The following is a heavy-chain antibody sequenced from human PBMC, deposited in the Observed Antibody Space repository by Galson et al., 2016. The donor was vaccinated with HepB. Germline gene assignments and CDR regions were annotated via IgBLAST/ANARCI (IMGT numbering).Heavy chain of an antibody. CDR3: ARDDKKHQMVVRGN. CDR1: GFTFSKYW. J-gene: IGHJ4*02. Sequence: SLRLSCAGSGFTFSKYWMNWVRQAPGKGLEWVESMKARFTISRDNAKNSLFLQMNSLRAEDTAVYYCARDDKKHQMVVRGNRGQGTLVTASS. V-gene: IGHV3-7*03. D-gene: IGHD3-10*01.